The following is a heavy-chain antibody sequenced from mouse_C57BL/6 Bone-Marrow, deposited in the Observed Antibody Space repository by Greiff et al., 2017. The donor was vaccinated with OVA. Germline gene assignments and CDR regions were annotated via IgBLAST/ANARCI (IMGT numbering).Heavy chain of an antibody. D-gene: IGHD1-1*01. J-gene: IGHJ2*01. CDR1: GYTFTSYW. V-gene: IGHV1-69*01. Sequence: QVQLQQSGAELVMPGASVKLSCKASGYTFTSYWMHWVKQRPGQGLEWIGEIDPSDSYTNYNQKFKGKSTLTVDKSSSTAYMQLSSLTSEDSAVYYCARDYGSLFDYWGQGTTLTVSS. CDR3: ARDYGSLFDY. CDR2: IDPSDSYT.